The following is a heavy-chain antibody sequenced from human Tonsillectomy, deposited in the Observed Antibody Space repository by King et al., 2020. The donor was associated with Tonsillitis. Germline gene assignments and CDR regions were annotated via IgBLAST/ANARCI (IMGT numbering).Heavy chain of an antibody. J-gene: IGHJ6*03. V-gene: IGHV3-23*04. CDR2: ISDSAGGT. Sequence: VQLVESGGGLVQPGGSLRLSFAASGFTFCSFSMTWVRQAPGKGLEGVSSISDSAGGTSYADSVNGRFTISSDNSKNTLYLQVNGLRAEDTAVYYCAKLLRSGYHLYYMDVWGKGTTVTVSS. D-gene: IGHD3-3*01. CDR3: AKLLRSGYHLYYMDV. CDR1: GFTFCSFS.